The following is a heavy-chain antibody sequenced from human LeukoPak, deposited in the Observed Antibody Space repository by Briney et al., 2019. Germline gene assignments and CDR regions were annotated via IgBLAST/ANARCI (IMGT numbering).Heavy chain of an antibody. CDR2: ISERGGGT. CDR3: AKRGIVIRGILVIGYHQEAYHYDY. J-gene: IGHJ4*02. V-gene: IGHV3-23*01. Sequence: GGSLRLSCVVSGISLSNYAMSWVRQAPGKGLEWVSYISERGGGTAYADSVKGRFTISRDNSLNTLYLQMSSLRAEDTAVYFCAKRGIVIRGILVIGYHQEAYHYDYWGQGVLVTVSS. D-gene: IGHD3-10*01. CDR1: GISLSNYA.